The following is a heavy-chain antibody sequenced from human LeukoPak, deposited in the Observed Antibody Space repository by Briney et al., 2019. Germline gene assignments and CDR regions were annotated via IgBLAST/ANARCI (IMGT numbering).Heavy chain of an antibody. D-gene: IGHD3-10*01. CDR3: ARDGYGSGSYGWFDP. Sequence: EPSGTLSLTCSVSGASITSSYWSWIRQTPGKGLEWIGNIYSGSTNYNPSFESRVTVSLDTSKNQFSLRLTSVTAADTALYYCARDGYGSGSYGWFDPWGQGTLVTVSS. CDR1: GASITSSY. CDR2: IYSGST. V-gene: IGHV4-59*01. J-gene: IGHJ5*02.